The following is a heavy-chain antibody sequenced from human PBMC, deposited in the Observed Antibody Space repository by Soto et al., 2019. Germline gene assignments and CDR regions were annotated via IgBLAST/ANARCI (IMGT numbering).Heavy chain of an antibody. J-gene: IGHJ6*02. V-gene: IGHV1-69*02. Sequence: QVQLVQSGAEVKKPGSSVKVSCKASGGTFSSYTISWVRQAPGQGLEWMGRIIPILGIANYAQKFQGRVTITADKSTSTAYMELSSLRSEDTAVYYCARGGYYYDSSGPAYGMDVWGQGTTVTVSS. CDR2: IIPILGIA. D-gene: IGHD3-22*01. CDR3: ARGGYYYDSSGPAYGMDV. CDR1: GGTFSSYT.